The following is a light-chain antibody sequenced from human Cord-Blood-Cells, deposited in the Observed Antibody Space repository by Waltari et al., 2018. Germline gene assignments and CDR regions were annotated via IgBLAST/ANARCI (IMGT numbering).Light chain of an antibody. Sequence: QSALTQPASVSGSPGQSITISCTGTSSDVGSSKLVSWYQQHPGKAPKLMIYEGSKLPSGVSNRFSGSKSGNTASLTISGLQAEDEADYYCCSYAGSVVFGGGTKLTVL. CDR1: SSDVGSSKL. J-gene: IGLJ2*01. CDR3: CSYAGSVV. V-gene: IGLV2-23*01. CDR2: EGS.